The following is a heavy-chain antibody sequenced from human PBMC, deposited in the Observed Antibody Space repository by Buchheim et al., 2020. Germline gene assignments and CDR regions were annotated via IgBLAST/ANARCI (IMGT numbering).Heavy chain of an antibody. CDR2: INHSGST. J-gene: IGHJ4*02. CDR3: ARAWDSSSSMGFDY. V-gene: IGHV4-34*01. CDR1: GGSFSGYY. D-gene: IGHD6-13*01. Sequence: QVQLQQWGAGLLKPSETLSLTCAVYGGSFSGYYWSWIRQPPGKGLEWIGEINHSGSTNYNPSLKSRVTISVDTSKNKFYLKLSSVTAADTAVYYCARAWDSSSSMGFDYWGQGTL.